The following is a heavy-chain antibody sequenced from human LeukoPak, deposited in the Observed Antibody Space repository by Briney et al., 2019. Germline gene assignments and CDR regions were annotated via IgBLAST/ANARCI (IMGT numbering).Heavy chain of an antibody. V-gene: IGHV3-74*01. Sequence: GGSLRLSCAASGVTFSSYWMHWVRQAPGKGLVWVSYISGDGSSTTYADSVKGRFTISRDNAKNTLDLQMNSLRAEDTAVYYCARGGWGTAIDYWAQGTLVTVSS. CDR3: ARGGWGTAIDY. D-gene: IGHD1-7*01. J-gene: IGHJ4*02. CDR2: ISGDGSST. CDR1: GVTFSSYW.